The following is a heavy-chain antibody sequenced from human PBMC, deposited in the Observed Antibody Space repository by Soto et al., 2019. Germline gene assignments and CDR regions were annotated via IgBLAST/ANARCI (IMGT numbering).Heavy chain of an antibody. J-gene: IGHJ6*02. V-gene: IGHV3-7*01. CDR3: ARDRYSYYHSWSGSLPYYYFGMDL. Sequence: GGSLRLSCAAPGFTFSSYCMSWVRQAPGKGLEWVANIKQDGSEKYYVDSVKGRFTISRDNAKNSLYLQMNSLRAEDTAVYYCARDRYSYYHSWSGSLPYYYFGMDLWG. D-gene: IGHD3-3*01. CDR2: IKQDGSEK. CDR1: GFTFSSYC.